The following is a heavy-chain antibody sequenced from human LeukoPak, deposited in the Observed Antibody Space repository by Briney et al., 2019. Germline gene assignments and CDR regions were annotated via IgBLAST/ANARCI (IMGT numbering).Heavy chain of an antibody. J-gene: IGHJ4*02. Sequence: GGSLRLSCAASGFIFDDHGMSWVRQAPGKGLEWFSGINWNGGSTGYADSVKGRFTISRDNAKNSLYLQMDSLSAEDTAFYYCAKNLGSGWYFPFDYWGQGTLVTVSS. CDR2: INWNGGST. CDR3: AKNLGSGWYFPFDY. D-gene: IGHD6-19*01. V-gene: IGHV3-20*04. CDR1: GFIFDDHG.